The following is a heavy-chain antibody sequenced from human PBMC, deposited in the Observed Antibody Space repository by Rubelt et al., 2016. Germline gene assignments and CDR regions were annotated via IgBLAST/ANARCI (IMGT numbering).Heavy chain of an antibody. V-gene: IGHV4-34*01. J-gene: IGHJ4*02. CDR3: ARTGFRLRVLEPSPIFDY. CDR2: INHSGST. D-gene: IGHD3-3*01. Sequence: QVQLQQWGAGLLKPSETLSLTCAVYGGSFSGYYRSWIRQPPGKGLEWIGEINHSGSTNYNPSLKGRVTISVDTSKNQFSRKLSAVTAADTAVYYCARTGFRLRVLEPSPIFDYWGQGTLVTVAS. CDR1: GGSFSGYY.